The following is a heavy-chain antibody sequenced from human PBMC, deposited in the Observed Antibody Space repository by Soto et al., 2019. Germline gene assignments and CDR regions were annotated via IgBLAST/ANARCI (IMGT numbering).Heavy chain of an antibody. D-gene: IGHD1-26*01. CDR1: GYTFTSYY. V-gene: IGHV1-46*01. Sequence: ASVKVSCKASGYTFTSYYMHWVRQAPGQGLEWMGIINPSGGSTSYAQKFQGRVTMTRDTSTSTVYMELSSLRSEDTAVYYCARGIWEQDPHYYYYYGMDVWGQGTTVNVSS. CDR2: INPSGGST. J-gene: IGHJ6*02. CDR3: ARGIWEQDPHYYYYYGMDV.